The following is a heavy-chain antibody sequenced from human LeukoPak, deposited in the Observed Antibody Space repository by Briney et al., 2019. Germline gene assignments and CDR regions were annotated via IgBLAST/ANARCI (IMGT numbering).Heavy chain of an antibody. CDR1: GFTFSSYA. V-gene: IGHV3-30-3*01. Sequence: GGSLRLSCAASGFTFSSYAMSWVRQAPGKGLEWVAVISYDGSNKYYADSVKGRFTISRDNSKNTLYLQMNSLRAEDTAVYYCARWGEGNDYGDYYYYYGMDVWGQGTTVTVSS. J-gene: IGHJ6*02. CDR2: ISYDGSNK. CDR3: ARWGEGNDYGDYYYYYGMDV. D-gene: IGHD4-17*01.